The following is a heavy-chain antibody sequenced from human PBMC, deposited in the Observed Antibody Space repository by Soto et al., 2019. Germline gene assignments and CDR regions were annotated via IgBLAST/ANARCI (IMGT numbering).Heavy chain of an antibody. D-gene: IGHD3-3*01. CDR3: ARDVGFWSGYGYYYYMDV. Sequence: GGSLRLACAASGFTFSNDWMHWVRQAAGKGLVWVSRINMDGSSTNYADSVKGRFTISRDNAKNSLYLQMNSLRVEDTAVCYCARDVGFWSGYGYYYYMDVWGKGTTVTVSS. CDR2: INMDGSST. V-gene: IGHV3-74*01. CDR1: GFTFSNDW. J-gene: IGHJ6*03.